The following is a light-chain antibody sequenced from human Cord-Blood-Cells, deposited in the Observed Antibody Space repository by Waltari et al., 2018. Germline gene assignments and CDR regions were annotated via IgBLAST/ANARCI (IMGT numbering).Light chain of an antibody. CDR3: QQYYSTPFT. Sequence: DIVMTQYPDSLAVSLGERATINCKSSQSVLYSSNNKNYLAWYQQKPGQPPKLLIYWASTRESGVPDRFSGSGSETDFTLTISSLQAEDVAVYYCQQYYSTPFTFGPGTKVDIK. V-gene: IGKV4-1*01. CDR2: WAS. J-gene: IGKJ3*01. CDR1: QSVLYSSNNKNY.